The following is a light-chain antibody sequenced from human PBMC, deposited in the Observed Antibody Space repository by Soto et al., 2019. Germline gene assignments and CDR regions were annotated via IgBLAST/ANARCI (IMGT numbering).Light chain of an antibody. J-gene: IGKJ4*01. Sequence: EIVLTQSPATLSLSPGERATLSCRASQSVSSYLAWYQQKPGQAPRLLIYDASNRATGIPARFTGAGSGTDFSLTISSLEPEDFATYYCQQRSKWPLTFGGGTKVEI. CDR2: DAS. CDR3: QQRSKWPLT. CDR1: QSVSSY. V-gene: IGKV3-11*01.